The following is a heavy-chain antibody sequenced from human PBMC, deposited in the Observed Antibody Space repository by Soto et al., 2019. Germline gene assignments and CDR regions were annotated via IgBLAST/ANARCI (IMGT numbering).Heavy chain of an antibody. J-gene: IGHJ5*02. D-gene: IGHD4-17*01. V-gene: IGHV4-4*02. CDR3: ARHGERTIRSLNWFDP. Sequence: PSETLSLTCTVSGGSINNNDWWSWVRQAPGKGLEWIGEIYHSGSTNYNPSLKSRVTISVDKSKNQFSLKLSSVTAADTAMYYCARHGERTIRSLNWFDPWGQGTLVTVSS. CDR1: GGSINNNDW. CDR2: IYHSGST.